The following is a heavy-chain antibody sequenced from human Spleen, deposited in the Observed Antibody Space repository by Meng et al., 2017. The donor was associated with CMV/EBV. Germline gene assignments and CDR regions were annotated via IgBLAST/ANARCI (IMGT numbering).Heavy chain of an antibody. Sequence: YYMHWVRQAPGQGLEWMGIINPSGGSTSYAQKFQGRVTMTRDTSTSTVYMELSSLRSEDTAVYYCARDWFGGTIFGVPQAVYGMDVWGQGTTVTVSS. CDR3: ARDWFGGTIFGVPQAVYGMDV. CDR1: YY. D-gene: IGHD3-3*01. CDR2: INPSGGST. V-gene: IGHV1-46*01. J-gene: IGHJ6*02.